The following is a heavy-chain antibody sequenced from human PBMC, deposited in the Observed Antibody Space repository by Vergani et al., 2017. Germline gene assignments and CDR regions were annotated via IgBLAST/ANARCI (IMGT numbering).Heavy chain of an antibody. D-gene: IGHD2-21*02. CDR2: INHSGST. CDR3: ARGRGDNWYFDL. Sequence: QVQLQQWGAGLLKPSETLSLTCAVYGGSFSGYYWSWIRQPPGKGLELIGEINHSGSTNYNPSLKCRVTISVDTAKTQFSLNLTSVTAADTAVYYCARGRGDNWYFDLWGRGTLFTVSS. J-gene: IGHJ2*01. V-gene: IGHV4-34*01. CDR1: GGSFSGYY.